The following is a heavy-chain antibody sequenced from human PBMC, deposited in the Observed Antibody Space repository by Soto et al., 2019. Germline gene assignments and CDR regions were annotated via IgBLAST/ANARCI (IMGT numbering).Heavy chain of an antibody. D-gene: IGHD2-2*01. CDR3: ARGTSNPTP. CDR1: GFTFSDFY. V-gene: IGHV3-11*05. J-gene: IGHJ4*02. CDR2: ISSSSSSR. Sequence: QVQLVESGGGLVKPGGSLRLSCTGSGFTFSDFYMSWIRQAPGKGLEWVSYISSSSSSRNYADSVKGRFTISRDNAKNSVYLQMESLRAEDTAVYYCARGTSNPTPWGQGTLVTVSS.